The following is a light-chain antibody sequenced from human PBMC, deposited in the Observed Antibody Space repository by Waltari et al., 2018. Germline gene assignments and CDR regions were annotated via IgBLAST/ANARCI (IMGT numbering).Light chain of an antibody. V-gene: IGLV2-14*03. Sequence: QSALTQPASVSGSPGQSITISCTGTNSDVGAYQYVSWYHQNPGKAPKLIIFDVSKRPSGVSYRFSGSKSGSTASLTISGLRAGDEADYYCSSYTTSATWVFGGGTRVAVL. CDR1: NSDVGAYQY. CDR2: DVS. CDR3: SSYTTSATWV. J-gene: IGLJ3*02.